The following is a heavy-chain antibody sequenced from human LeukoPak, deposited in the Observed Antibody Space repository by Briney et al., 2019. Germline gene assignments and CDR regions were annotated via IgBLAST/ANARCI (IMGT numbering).Heavy chain of an antibody. V-gene: IGHV4-61*05. CDR2: IYYSGST. D-gene: IGHD1-26*01. Sequence: PSETLSLTCTVSGGSISSSSYYWSWIRQPPGKGLEWIGYIYYSGSTNYNPSLKSRVTISVDTSKNQFSLKLSSVTAADTAVYYCASWDSGSGGARYWGQGTLVTVSS. CDR1: GGSISSSSYY. CDR3: ASWDSGSGGARY. J-gene: IGHJ4*02.